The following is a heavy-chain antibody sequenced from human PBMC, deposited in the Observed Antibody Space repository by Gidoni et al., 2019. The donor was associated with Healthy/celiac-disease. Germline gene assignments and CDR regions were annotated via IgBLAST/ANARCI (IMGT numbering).Heavy chain of an antibody. Sequence: QVQLVLSGAEWKKPRSSVMVSLKSSGGTFSSYAISWVRNATGQGLEWMGRIIPILGIANYAKKFQGRVTITADKSTKTAYMELSSLRSEDKAVYYCARDGYYDILTGSDWGQGTLVTVSS. V-gene: IGHV1-69*04. CDR2: IIPILGIA. CDR1: GGTFSSYA. D-gene: IGHD3-9*01. J-gene: IGHJ4*02. CDR3: ARDGYYDILTGSD.